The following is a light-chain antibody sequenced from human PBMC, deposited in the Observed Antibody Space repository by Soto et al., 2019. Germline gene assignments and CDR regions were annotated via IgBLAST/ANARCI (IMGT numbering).Light chain of an antibody. Sequence: QSALTQPPSASGSPGQSVTISCTGTSSDVGGYNYVSWYQQHPGKAPKLMIYEVSKRPSGVPDRFSGSKSGNTASLTVSGLQAEDEADYYCSSYAGSNNLFGGGTQLTAL. J-gene: IGLJ2*01. V-gene: IGLV2-8*01. CDR3: SSYAGSNNL. CDR1: SSDVGGYNY. CDR2: EVS.